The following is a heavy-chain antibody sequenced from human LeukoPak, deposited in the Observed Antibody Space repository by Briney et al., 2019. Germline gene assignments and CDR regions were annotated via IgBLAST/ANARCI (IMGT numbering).Heavy chain of an antibody. V-gene: IGHV3-30*04. CDR1: GFTFSSCA. CDR2: ISYDGSNK. CDR3: AREGALHAFDI. D-gene: IGHD3-10*01. J-gene: IGHJ3*02. Sequence: GRSLRLSCAASGFTFSSCAMHWVRQAPGKGLEWVAVISYDGSNKYYADSVKGRFTISRDNSKNTLCLQMNSLRAEDTAVYYCAREGALHAFDIWGQGTMVTVSS.